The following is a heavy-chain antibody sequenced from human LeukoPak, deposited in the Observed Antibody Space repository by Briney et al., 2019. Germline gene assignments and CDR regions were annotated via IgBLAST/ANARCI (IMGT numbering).Heavy chain of an antibody. CDR1: GGSISSYY. CDR3: ARDAAVGEVDAFDI. V-gene: IGHV4-59*01. D-gene: IGHD3-10*01. Sequence: SETLSLTCTVSGGSISSYYWSWIQQPPGKGLEWIGYIYYSGSTNYNPSLKSRVTISVDTSKNQFSLKLSSVTAADTAVYYCARDAAVGEVDAFDIWGQGTMVTVSS. CDR2: IYYSGST. J-gene: IGHJ3*02.